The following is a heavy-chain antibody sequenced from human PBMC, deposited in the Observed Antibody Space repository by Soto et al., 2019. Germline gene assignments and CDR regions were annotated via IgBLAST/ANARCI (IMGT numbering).Heavy chain of an antibody. D-gene: IGHD2-15*01. CDR1: GFTFSNYW. V-gene: IGHV3-7*01. CDR2: IKEDGSEK. CDR3: SRDVVVGAKALNY. J-gene: IGHJ4*02. Sequence: SLRLSCAASGFTFSNYWMTWVRQAPGKGLEWVANIKEDGSEKHYVDSVKGRFTISRDNAKNSLYLQMNSLRVEDTAVYFCSRDVVVGAKALNYWGQGALVTVSS.